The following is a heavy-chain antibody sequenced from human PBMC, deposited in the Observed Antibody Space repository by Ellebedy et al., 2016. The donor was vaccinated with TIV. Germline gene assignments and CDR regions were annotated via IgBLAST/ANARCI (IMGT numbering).Heavy chain of an antibody. CDR1: GYIFTSYA. V-gene: IGHV1-18*01. CDR2: ISAHNGHT. Sequence: ASVKVSCKASGYIFTSYAITWIRQAPGQGLEWMGWISAHNGHTYYAQSIQGRVTMTTDASTSTAYMELRSLRSDDTAVYYCARDSSRIAGVQFDPWGQGTLVTVSS. J-gene: IGHJ5*01. D-gene: IGHD6-13*01. CDR3: ARDSSRIAGVQFDP.